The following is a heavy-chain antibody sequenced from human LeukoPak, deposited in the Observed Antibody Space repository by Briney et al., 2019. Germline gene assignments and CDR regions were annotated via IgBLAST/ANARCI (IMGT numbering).Heavy chain of an antibody. CDR1: GDSVSSNSAA. CDR2: IHYSGTT. Sequence: SQTLSLTCAISGDSVSSNSAAWNWIRQPPGKGLEWIGNIHYSGTTNNNPSLKSRVTITADTSKNQFSLKLSGVTAADTAVYYCVRTGEITTVCDSWGQGNLVTVSS. J-gene: IGHJ4*02. V-gene: IGHV4-59*08. CDR3: VRTGEITTVCDS. D-gene: IGHD4-17*01.